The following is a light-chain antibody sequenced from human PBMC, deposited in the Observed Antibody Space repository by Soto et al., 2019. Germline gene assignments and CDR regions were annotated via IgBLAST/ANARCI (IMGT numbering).Light chain of an antibody. CDR1: QSVSSN. V-gene: IGKV3-15*01. CDR3: QQYIRWPLT. J-gene: IGKJ4*01. CDR2: GAS. Sequence: EIVLTQSPGTLSLSPGERATLPCRASQSVSSNLAWYQQKPGQAPSLLIYGASTRATGTPARFSGSGSGTEFTLTISSLQSEDFAVYYCQQYIRWPLTFGGGTKVDI.